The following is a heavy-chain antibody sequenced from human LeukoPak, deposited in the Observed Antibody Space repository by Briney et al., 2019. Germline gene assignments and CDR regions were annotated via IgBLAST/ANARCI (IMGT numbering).Heavy chain of an antibody. J-gene: IGHJ4*02. CDR1: GFTFSNYG. V-gene: IGHV3-33*01. D-gene: IGHD2-2*01. CDR3: ARDYCSTTTCLHN. CDR2: IWYDGSNK. Sequence: PGGSLRLSCAASGFTFSNYGMHWVRQAPGKGLEWVAVIWYDGSNKYYADSVKGRFTISRDDSKNTLYLQMNSLRAEDSAVYYCARDYCSTTTCLHNWGQGTLVTVSS.